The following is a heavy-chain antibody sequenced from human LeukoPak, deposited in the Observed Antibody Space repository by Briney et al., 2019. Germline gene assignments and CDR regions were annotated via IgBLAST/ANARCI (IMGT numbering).Heavy chain of an antibody. CDR1: GYTFTTYG. CDR2: ISGYNGNT. J-gene: IGHJ4*02. Sequence: ASVKVSCKASGYTFTTYGFNWVRQAPGQGLEWMGKISGYNGNTNNAQKFRDRVIMTTDTATSTVYMELRNLTSDDTAVYYCARAFSSGWTTFSPYWGQGTLVTVSS. CDR3: ARAFSSGWTTFSPY. V-gene: IGHV1-18*01. D-gene: IGHD6-19*01.